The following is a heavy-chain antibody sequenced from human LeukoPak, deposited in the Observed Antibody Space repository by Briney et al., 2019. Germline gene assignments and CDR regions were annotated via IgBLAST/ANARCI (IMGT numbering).Heavy chain of an antibody. J-gene: IGHJ5*02. CDR3: ANYNSGWS. CDR1: GFTFSDYW. CDR2: ISGNGGST. V-gene: IGHV3-74*01. D-gene: IGHD6-19*01. Sequence: GGFLRLSCAASGFTFSDYWMHWVRQAPGKGLVSVSRISGNGGSTTYADAVRGRFTISRDNAKNTLYLQMNSLRAEDTAVYYCANYNSGWSWGQGTLVTVSS.